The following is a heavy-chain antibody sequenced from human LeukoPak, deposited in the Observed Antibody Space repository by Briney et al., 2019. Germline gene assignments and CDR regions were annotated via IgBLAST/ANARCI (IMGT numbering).Heavy chain of an antibody. CDR2: INPSGGST. D-gene: IGHD3-22*01. V-gene: IGHV1-46*01. CDR1: GYTXTSYY. J-gene: IGHJ4*02. CDR3: ARVGYSYDSSGYYGFDY. Sequence: ASVKVSCKASGYTXTSYYMHWVRQAPGQGLEWMGIINPSGGSTSYAQKFQGRVTMTRDTSTSTVYMELSSLRSEDTAVYYCARVGYSYDSSGYYGFDYWGQGTLVTVSS.